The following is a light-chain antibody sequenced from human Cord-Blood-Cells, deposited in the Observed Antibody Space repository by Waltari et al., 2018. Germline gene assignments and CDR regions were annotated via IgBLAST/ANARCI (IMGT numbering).Light chain of an antibody. CDR3: CSYAGSSTLV. J-gene: IGLJ2*01. CDR1: SSDVGSYNL. CDR2: EVS. Sequence: QSALTQPASVSGSPGQSITISCTVTSSDVGSYNLVSWYQQHPGKAPKLMIYEVSKRHSGVSNRFSGSKSGNTASLTISGLQAEDEADYYCCSYAGSSTLVFGGGTKLTVL. V-gene: IGLV2-23*02.